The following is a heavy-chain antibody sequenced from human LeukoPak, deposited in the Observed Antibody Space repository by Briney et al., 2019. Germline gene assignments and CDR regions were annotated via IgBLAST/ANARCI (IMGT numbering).Heavy chain of an antibody. Sequence: PGRSLRLSCAASGFTFSSYGMPWVRQAPGKGLEWVAVIWYDGGNKYYADSVKGRFTISRDNSKNTLYLQMNSLRAEDTAVYYCARSILFYGMDVWGQGTTVTVSS. J-gene: IGHJ6*02. D-gene: IGHD2-15*01. CDR3: ARSILFYGMDV. V-gene: IGHV3-33*01. CDR1: GFTFSSYG. CDR2: IWYDGGNK.